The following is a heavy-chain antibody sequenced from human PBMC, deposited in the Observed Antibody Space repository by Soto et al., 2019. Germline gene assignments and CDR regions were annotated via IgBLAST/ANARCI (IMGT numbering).Heavy chain of an antibody. CDR3: ARGRYGDY. CDR1: GYAFTTYG. V-gene: IGHV1-18*01. Sequence: QVHLVQSGAEVKKPGASVKVSCQGSGYAFTTYGITWVRQAPGQGLEWMGWISAHNGNTNYAQKHKGRVTVTRDTSTSTAYMELRSLRYEDTAVYYCARGRYGDYWGQGALVTVSS. CDR2: ISAHNGNT. D-gene: IGHD1-1*01. J-gene: IGHJ4*02.